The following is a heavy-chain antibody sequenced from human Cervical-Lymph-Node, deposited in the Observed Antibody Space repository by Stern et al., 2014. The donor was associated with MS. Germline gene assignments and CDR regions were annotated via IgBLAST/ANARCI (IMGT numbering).Heavy chain of an antibody. CDR3: VRHQGGIAAS. V-gene: IGHV1-69*01. J-gene: IGHJ5*02. D-gene: IGHD6-13*01. Sequence: VQLLQSGAEVKKPGSSVKVSCKAFGETFSNLDINWVRQAPGQGPEWLGGITPLFGTANYVEKFQGRVTFSADESTSTTYMVLSSLRSEDTAVYYCVRHQGGIAASWGQGTLVTVSS. CDR2: ITPLFGTA. CDR1: GETFSNLD.